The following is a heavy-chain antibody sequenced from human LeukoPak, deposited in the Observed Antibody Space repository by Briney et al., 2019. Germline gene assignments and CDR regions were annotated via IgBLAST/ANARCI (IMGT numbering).Heavy chain of an antibody. CDR2: IYYSEST. Sequence: SQTLSLTCTVSGGSISSGGYYWSWIRQHPGEGLEWIGYIYYSESTSYNPSLKRRVTISIDTSKNQFSLKLSSVTAADTAVYYCARDGGYGSGTYRFDYWGQGTLVTVSS. CDR3: ARDGGYGSGTYRFDY. D-gene: IGHD3-10*01. V-gene: IGHV4-31*03. J-gene: IGHJ4*02. CDR1: GGSISSGGYY.